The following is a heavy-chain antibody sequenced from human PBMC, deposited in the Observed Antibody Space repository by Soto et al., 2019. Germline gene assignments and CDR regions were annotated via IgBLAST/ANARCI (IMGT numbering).Heavy chain of an antibody. CDR1: GAAFSGHS. D-gene: IGHD4-17*01. CDR3: ARGRRTAVTIDY. J-gene: IGHJ4*02. V-gene: IGHV4-34*01. CDR2: INHSGST. Sequence: PSETLTLTYAVSGAAFSGHSGSRIRQPPGKGLEWIGEINHSGSTNYNPSLESRVTISVDTSKNQFSLKLSSVTAADTAVYYCARGRRTAVTIDYWGQGTLVTVS.